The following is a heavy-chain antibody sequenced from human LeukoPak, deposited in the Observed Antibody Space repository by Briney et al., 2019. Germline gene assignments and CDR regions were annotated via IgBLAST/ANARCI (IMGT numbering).Heavy chain of an antibody. CDR2: INPNSGGT. CDR3: ARDAPVNTMIVVPIDY. CDR1: GYTFTGYY. V-gene: IGHV1-2*02. D-gene: IGHD3-22*01. Sequence: ASVKVPCKASGYTFTGYYMHWVRRAPGQGLEWMGWINPNSGGTNYAQKFQGRVTMTRDTSISTAYMELSRLRSDDTAVYYCARDAPVNTMIVVPIDYWGQGTLVTVSS. J-gene: IGHJ4*02.